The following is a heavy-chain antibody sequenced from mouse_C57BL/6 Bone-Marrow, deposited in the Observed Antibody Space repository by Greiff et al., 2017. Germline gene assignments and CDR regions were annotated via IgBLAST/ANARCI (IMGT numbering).Heavy chain of an antibody. J-gene: IGHJ1*03. V-gene: IGHV1-55*01. CDR2: IYPGSGST. CDR1: GYTFTSYW. CDR3: ASDGDFDV. Sequence: QVQLQQPGAELVKPGASVKMSCKASGYTFTSYWITWVKQSPGQGLEWIGEIYPGSGSTNYNEKFKSKATMTVDTSYSTAYMQLSSLTSEDSAVYYCASDGDFDVWGTGTAITVTS.